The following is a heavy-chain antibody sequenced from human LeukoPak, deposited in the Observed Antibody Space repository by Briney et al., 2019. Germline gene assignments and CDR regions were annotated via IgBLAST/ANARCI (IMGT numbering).Heavy chain of an antibody. CDR1: GYTFTSYY. CDR2: ISAYNGNT. D-gene: IGHD3-10*01. J-gene: IGHJ6*03. Sequence: ASVKVSCKASGYTFTSYYMHRVRQAPGQGLEWMGWISAYNGNTNYAQKLQGRVTMTTDTSTSTAYMELRSLRSDDTAVYYCARDTMVRAYYYYYYYMDVWGKGTTVTISS. V-gene: IGHV1-18*04. CDR3: ARDTMVRAYYYYYYYMDV.